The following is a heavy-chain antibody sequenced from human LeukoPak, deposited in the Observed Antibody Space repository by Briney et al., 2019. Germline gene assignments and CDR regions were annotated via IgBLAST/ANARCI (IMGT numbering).Heavy chain of an antibody. D-gene: IGHD6-13*01. J-gene: IGHJ6*04. CDR2: IWYDGSNK. CDR3: ARDCRAAAAYYYYGMDV. Sequence: PGRSLRLSCAAFGFTFSSYGMHRVRQAPGKGLEWVAVIWYDGSNKYYADSVKGRFTISRDNSKNTLYLQMNSLRAEDTAVYYCARDCRAAAAYYYYGMDVWGKGTTVTVSS. V-gene: IGHV3-33*01. CDR1: GFTFSSYG.